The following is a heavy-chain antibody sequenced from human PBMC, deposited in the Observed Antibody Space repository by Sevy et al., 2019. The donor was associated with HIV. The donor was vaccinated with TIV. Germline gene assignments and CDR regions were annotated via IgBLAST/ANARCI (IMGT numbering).Heavy chain of an antibody. V-gene: IGHV3-74*01. CDR2: INSDGNYR. J-gene: IGHJ3*02. D-gene: IGHD1-26*01. CDR3: ARESRGSLEGFDI. CDR1: GFTFSTYW. Sequence: GGSLTLSCAASGFTFSTYWMHWVRHAPGKGLVWVSRINSDGNYRSYVESVEGRFTISRDNAQNTLFLQMSSLRVEDTAVYYCARESRGSLEGFDIWGQGTMVTVSS.